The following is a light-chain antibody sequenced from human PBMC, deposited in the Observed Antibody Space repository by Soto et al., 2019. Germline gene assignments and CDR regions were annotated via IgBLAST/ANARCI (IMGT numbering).Light chain of an antibody. CDR2: GAS. CDR1: QSVSSN. Sequence: EIVMTQSPATLSVSPGERATLSCRASQSVSSNLAWYQQKPGQAPRLLIYGASTRANGIPARFSGSGSGTEFTLTISRLQSEDFAVYYCQQYNNWIFTFGPGTKVDIK. V-gene: IGKV3-15*01. CDR3: QQYNNWIFT. J-gene: IGKJ3*01.